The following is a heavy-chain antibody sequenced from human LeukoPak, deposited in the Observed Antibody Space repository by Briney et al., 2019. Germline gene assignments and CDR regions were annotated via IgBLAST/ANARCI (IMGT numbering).Heavy chain of an antibody. D-gene: IGHD5-12*01. V-gene: IGHV3-48*03. CDR2: ISSSGSTI. Sequence: GGSLRLSCAASGFTFSSYEMNWVRQAPGKGLEWVSYISSSGSTIYYADSVKGRFTISRDNAKNSLYLQMNSLRAEDTAVYYCARDFDGATYFDYWGQGTLVTVSS. J-gene: IGHJ4*02. CDR3: ARDFDGATYFDY. CDR1: GFTFSSYE.